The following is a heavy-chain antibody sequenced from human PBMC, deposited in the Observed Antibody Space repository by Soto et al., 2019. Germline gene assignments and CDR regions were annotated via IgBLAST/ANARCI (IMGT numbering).Heavy chain of an antibody. CDR2: IYPGDSDT. D-gene: IGHD3-3*01. CDR3: ARHGTTRFLEWLPTYYGMDV. V-gene: IGHV5-51*01. Sequence: GESLKISCKGSGYSFTSYWIGWVRQMPGKGLEWMGIIYPGDSDTRYSPSFQGQVTISADKSISTAYLQWSSLKASDTAMYYCARHGTTRFLEWLPTYYGMDVWGQGTTVTVSS. CDR1: GYSFTSYW. J-gene: IGHJ6*02.